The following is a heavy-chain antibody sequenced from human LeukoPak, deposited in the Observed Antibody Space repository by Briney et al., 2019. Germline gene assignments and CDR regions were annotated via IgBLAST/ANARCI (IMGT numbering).Heavy chain of an antibody. V-gene: IGHV3-74*01. CDR3: ATLATAATWYV. D-gene: IGHD5-24*01. J-gene: IGHJ6*04. CDR1: GFTVISYP. Sequence: PGGSLRLSCTASGFTVISYPMHWVRQVPGKGLVWVSRINSAGSSTNYADSVKGRFTISRDNAKNTLYLQMNSLRAEDTAVYYCATLATAATWYVWGKGTTVTISS. CDR2: INSAGSST.